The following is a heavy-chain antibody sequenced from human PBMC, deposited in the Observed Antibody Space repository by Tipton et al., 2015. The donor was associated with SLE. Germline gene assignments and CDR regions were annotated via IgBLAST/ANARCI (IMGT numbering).Heavy chain of an antibody. D-gene: IGHD4-11*01. CDR3: AREYSNYPGFDP. J-gene: IGHJ5*02. CDR2: IYYSGST. CDR1: GGSISSSSYY. V-gene: IGHV4-39*07. Sequence: TLSLTCTVSGGSISSSSYYWGWIRQPPGKGLEWIGSIYYSGSTYYNPSLKSRVTISVDTSKNQFSLKLSSVTAADTAVYYCAREYSNYPGFDPWGQGTLVTVSS.